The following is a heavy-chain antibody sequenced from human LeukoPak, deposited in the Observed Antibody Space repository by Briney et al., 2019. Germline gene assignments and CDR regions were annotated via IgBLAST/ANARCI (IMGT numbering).Heavy chain of an antibody. CDR2: INPISGVT. D-gene: IGHD6-25*01. Sequence: GASVKVSCKASGYTFTEYYIHWVRLAPGQGPEWMGWINPISGVTTYKQNFQGRITLTRDTSISTAYMELRTLRSDDTAIYYCARDQELSTSSGLGSEDNAFDIWGQGTLVTVSS. J-gene: IGHJ3*02. V-gene: IGHV1-2*02. CDR3: ARDQELSTSSGLGSEDNAFDI. CDR1: GYTFTEYY.